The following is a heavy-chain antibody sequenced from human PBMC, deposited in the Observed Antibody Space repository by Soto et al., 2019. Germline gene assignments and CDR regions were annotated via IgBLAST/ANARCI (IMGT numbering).Heavy chain of an antibody. CDR2: IYYSGST. Sequence: QVQLQESGPGLVKPSQTLSLTCTVSGGSTSSGGYYWSWIRQHPGKGLEWIGYIYYSGSTYYNPSLKSRVTIILDTSKNQFSLKLSSVTDADTAVYYCARERWSLKHYFYYGKDVWGQGTTVTVSS. J-gene: IGHJ6*02. CDR3: ARERWSLKHYFYYGKDV. D-gene: IGHD2-15*01. V-gene: IGHV4-31*03. CDR1: GGSTSSGGYY.